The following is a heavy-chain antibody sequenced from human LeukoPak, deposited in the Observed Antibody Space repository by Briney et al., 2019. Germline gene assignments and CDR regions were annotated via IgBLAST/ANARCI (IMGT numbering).Heavy chain of an antibody. D-gene: IGHD6-13*01. J-gene: IGHJ3*02. CDR2: IKSKTDGGTT. CDR1: GFTFSYAW. CDR3: AGSILPGGTRMTFDI. Sequence: GGSLRLSCAASGFTFSYAWMSWVRQAPGKGLEWVGRIKSKTDGGTTDYAAPVKGRFTISRDNSKNTLFLQMDSLRAEDTAVYYCAGSILPGGTRMTFDIWGQGTMVTVSS. V-gene: IGHV3-15*01.